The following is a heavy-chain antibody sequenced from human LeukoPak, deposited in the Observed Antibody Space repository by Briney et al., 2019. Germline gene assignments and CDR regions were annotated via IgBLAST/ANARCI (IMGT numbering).Heavy chain of an antibody. D-gene: IGHD4-17*01. CDR1: GYTFTGYY. Sequence: ASVKVSCKASGYTFTGYYMHWVRQAPGQGLEWMGWINPNSGGTNYALKFQGRVTMTRDTSISTAYMELSRLRSDDTAVYYCARDHDYGDYSLWFDPWGQGTLVTVSS. V-gene: IGHV1-2*02. J-gene: IGHJ5*02. CDR2: INPNSGGT. CDR3: ARDHDYGDYSLWFDP.